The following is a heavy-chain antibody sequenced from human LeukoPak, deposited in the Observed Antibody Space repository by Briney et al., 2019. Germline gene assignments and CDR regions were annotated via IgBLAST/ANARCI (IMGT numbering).Heavy chain of an antibody. CDR3: ARHDLMYDDYEGHFDY. D-gene: IGHD4-17*01. Sequence: ASVTVSCKASGYTFTKFAISWVRQAPGQSLEWMGWVSADSGNTHFAQKFQGRVSMTTGRVSMTTDTFTTTAYMELRGLESDDTAVYYCARHDLMYDDYEGHFDYWGQGTLVTVSS. CDR2: VSADSGNT. CDR1: GYTFTKFA. J-gene: IGHJ4*02. V-gene: IGHV1-18*01.